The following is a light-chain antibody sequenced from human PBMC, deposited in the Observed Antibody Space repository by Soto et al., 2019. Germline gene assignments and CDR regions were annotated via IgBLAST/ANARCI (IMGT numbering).Light chain of an antibody. V-gene: IGKV3-15*01. Sequence: EIVLTQSPGTLSLSPGERATLSCRASQSVGNNLAWYQQKPGQAPRLLIYGAYTRATGIPARFSGSGSGTEFTLTISSLQSEDFAVYYCQQYDNWPLTFGGGTKVDIK. J-gene: IGKJ4*01. CDR3: QQYDNWPLT. CDR1: QSVGNN. CDR2: GAY.